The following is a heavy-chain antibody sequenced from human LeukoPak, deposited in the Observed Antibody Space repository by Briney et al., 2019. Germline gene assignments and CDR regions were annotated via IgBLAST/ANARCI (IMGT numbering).Heavy chain of an antibody. Sequence: ASEPLSLTCTVSGDSINSLDLWSWVRQPPGKGLEWIGEMYLSGTTHSNPSVKSRVTISIDKSKNQFFLNLSSATAADTAVYYCAGLVGRYSSGLYYYYFDYWGQGTLVTVSS. CDR3: AGLVGRYSSGLYYYYFDY. J-gene: IGHJ4*02. CDR1: GDSINSLDL. D-gene: IGHD3-22*01. CDR2: MYLSGTT. V-gene: IGHV4-4*02.